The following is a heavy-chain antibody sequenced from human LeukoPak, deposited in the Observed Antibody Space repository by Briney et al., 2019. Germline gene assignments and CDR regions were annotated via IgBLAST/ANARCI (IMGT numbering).Heavy chain of an antibody. CDR3: ASFLVRGVISYYYYYGMDV. D-gene: IGHD3-10*01. J-gene: IGHJ6*02. Sequence: PGRSLRLSCAASGFTFSSYGMHWVRQAPGKGLEWVANIKQDGSEKYYVDSVKGRFTISRDNAKNSLYLQMNSLRAEDTAVYYCASFLVRGVISYYYYYGMDVWGQGTTVTVSS. V-gene: IGHV3-7*01. CDR2: IKQDGSEK. CDR1: GFTFSSYG.